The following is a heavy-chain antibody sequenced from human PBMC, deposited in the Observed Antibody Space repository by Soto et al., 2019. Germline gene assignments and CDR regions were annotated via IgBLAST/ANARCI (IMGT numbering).Heavy chain of an antibody. CDR3: TRGAGFFYGVDV. CDR1: GFTFSSYS. D-gene: IGHD3-10*01. J-gene: IGHJ6*02. CDR2: ISFSGSTI. Sequence: GGSLRLSCAASGFTFSSYSMNWVRQAPGKGLEWIAHISFSGSTIYYADSVKGRFSISRDNSKNFLYLQMSGLRADDSAVYYCTRGAGFFYGVDVWGLGTTVTVSS. V-gene: IGHV3-48*04.